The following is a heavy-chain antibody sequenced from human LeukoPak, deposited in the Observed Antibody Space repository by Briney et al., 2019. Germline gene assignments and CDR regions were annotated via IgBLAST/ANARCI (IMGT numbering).Heavy chain of an antibody. Sequence: GGSLRLSCAASGFTFTNYDMGWVRQAPGRGLEWVSSILASGGSTYYADSVKGRFTISRDNIKNTLYLQMNSLRGEDTAVYYCAKDATRYWDIDYWGQGTLVTVSS. CDR1: GFTFTNYD. J-gene: IGHJ4*02. V-gene: IGHV3-23*01. CDR2: ILASGGST. CDR3: AKDATRYWDIDY. D-gene: IGHD1-26*01.